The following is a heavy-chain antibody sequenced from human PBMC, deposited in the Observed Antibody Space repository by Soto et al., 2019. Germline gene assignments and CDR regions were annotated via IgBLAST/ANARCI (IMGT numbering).Heavy chain of an antibody. D-gene: IGHD6-13*01. CDR3: ARFEIAASQYYYYGMDV. CDR1: GGTFSSYA. Sequence: QVQLVQSGAEVKKPGSSVKVSCKASGGTFSSYAISWVRQAPGQGLEWMGGIIPTFGTANYAQKFQGRVTITADESTSTAYMELSSLRSEDTAVYYCARFEIAASQYYYYGMDVWGQGTTVTVSS. J-gene: IGHJ6*02. CDR2: IIPTFGTA. V-gene: IGHV1-69*01.